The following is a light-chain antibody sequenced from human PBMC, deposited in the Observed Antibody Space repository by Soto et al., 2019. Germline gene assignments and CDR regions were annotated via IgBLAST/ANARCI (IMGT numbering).Light chain of an antibody. CDR2: GAS. CDR1: QSVGSN. V-gene: IGKV3-15*01. CDR3: QQLNNWPRT. J-gene: IGKJ1*01. Sequence: EIVMTQSPASLSVSPGERATLSCRASQSVGSNLAWYQHKPGQAPRLLMYGASTRATGVPARFSGSGSGTEFTLTISSLQSEDFAVYYCQQLNNWPRTFGQGTKVEIK.